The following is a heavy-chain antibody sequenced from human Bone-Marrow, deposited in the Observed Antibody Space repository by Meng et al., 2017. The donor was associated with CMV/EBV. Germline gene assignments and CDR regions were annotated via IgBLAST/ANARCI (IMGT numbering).Heavy chain of an antibody. J-gene: IGHJ5*02. Sequence: GESLKISCKGSGYSFTSYWIGWVRQMPRKGLEWMGIIYPGDSDTRYSPSFQGQVTISADRSISTAYLQWSSLKASDTAMYYCARHPGNHRRRNWFDPWGPGTLVTVSS. V-gene: IGHV5-51*01. CDR2: IYPGDSDT. CDR3: ARHPGNHRRRNWFDP. CDR1: GYSFTSYW. D-gene: IGHD4-23*01.